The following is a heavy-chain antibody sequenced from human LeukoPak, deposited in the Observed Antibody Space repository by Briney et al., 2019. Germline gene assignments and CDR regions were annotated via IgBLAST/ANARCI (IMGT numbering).Heavy chain of an antibody. CDR2: ISDSNNKT. CDR1: GYTFTSYG. V-gene: IGHV1-18*01. J-gene: IGHJ3*02. CDR3: ARVQIVVVTGSYYPDAFDI. D-gene: IGHD2-21*02. Sequence: ASVTVSCTASGYTFTSYGLSWVRQAPGQGLEWMGWISDSNNKTNYAQNLQGRVTMTTDTSTSTAYMELRSLRSDDTAVYYCARVQIVVVTGSYYPDAFDIWGQGTMVTVSS.